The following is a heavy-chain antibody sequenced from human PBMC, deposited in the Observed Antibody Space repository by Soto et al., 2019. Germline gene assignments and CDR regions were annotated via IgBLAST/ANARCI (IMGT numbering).Heavy chain of an antibody. Sequence: QVQLRESGPGLVKPSGTLSLTCAVSSGSVNSSNWWSWVRQPPGKGLEWIGEIYHGGSANYNPSLRSRVTMSVDKSKNQVFLQLSSVTAADTALYYCARDPAAAGTFDYWGRGTLVTVSS. CDR2: IYHGGSA. CDR1: SGSVNSSNW. CDR3: ARDPAAAGTFDY. V-gene: IGHV4-4*02. J-gene: IGHJ4*02. D-gene: IGHD6-13*01.